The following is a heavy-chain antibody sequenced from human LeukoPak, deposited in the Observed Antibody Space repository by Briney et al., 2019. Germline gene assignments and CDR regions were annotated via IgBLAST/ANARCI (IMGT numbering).Heavy chain of an antibody. CDR1: GFTSSSSW. D-gene: IGHD5-12*01. V-gene: IGHV3-7*04. CDR2: IKEDGTEE. J-gene: IGHJ4*02. CDR3: ARKYGGYADY. Sequence: PGGSLRLSCAASGFTSSSSWMTWVRQAPGKGLEWVAHIKEDGTEEYYVDSVKGRFTISRDNAKNSLYLQMNSLRDEDTAVYYCARKYGGYADYWGPGTLVTVSS.